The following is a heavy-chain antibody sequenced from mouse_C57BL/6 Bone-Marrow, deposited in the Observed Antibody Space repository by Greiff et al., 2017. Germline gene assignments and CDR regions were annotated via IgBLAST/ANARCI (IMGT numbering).Heavy chain of an antibody. CDR2: IDPANGNT. J-gene: IGHJ2*01. D-gene: IGHD1-1*01. V-gene: IGHV14-3*01. Sequence: VQLKESVAELVRPGASVKLSCTASGFNIKNTYMHWVKQRPEQGLEWIGRIDPANGNTTYAPKVQGKATITADTSYNTAYLQLRRLTSEDTAIYYCARDYYGSRFDYWGQGTTRTVSS. CDR1: GFNIKNTY. CDR3: ARDYYGSRFDY.